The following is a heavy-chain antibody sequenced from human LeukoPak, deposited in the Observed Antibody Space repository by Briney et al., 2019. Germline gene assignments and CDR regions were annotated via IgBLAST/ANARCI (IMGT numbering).Heavy chain of an antibody. Sequence: GGSLRLSCAASGFTFSSYAMIWVRQAPGKRLEWVSVISGSGGSTYYGDSVKGRFTISRDNSKNTLYLQMNSLRAEDTAVYYCAKDEYYDSSGYSYVVSFDSWGQGTLVTVSS. D-gene: IGHD3-22*01. CDR1: GFTFSSYA. J-gene: IGHJ4*02. CDR2: ISGSGGST. CDR3: AKDEYYDSSGYSYVVSFDS. V-gene: IGHV3-23*01.